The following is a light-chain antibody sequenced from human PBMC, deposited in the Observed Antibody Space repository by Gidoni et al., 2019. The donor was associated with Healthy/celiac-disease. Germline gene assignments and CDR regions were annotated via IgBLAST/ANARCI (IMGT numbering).Light chain of an antibody. V-gene: IGLV1-51*01. CDR3: GTWDSSLREV. CDR1: SSNIGNNY. Sequence: QSVLTQPPSVSAAPGQKVPISCSGSSSNIGNNYVSWYQQLPGTAPTLLIYDNNKRPSGIPDRFSGSKSGTSATLGITGLQTGDEADYYCGTWDSSLREVFGTGTKVTVL. CDR2: DNN. J-gene: IGLJ1*01.